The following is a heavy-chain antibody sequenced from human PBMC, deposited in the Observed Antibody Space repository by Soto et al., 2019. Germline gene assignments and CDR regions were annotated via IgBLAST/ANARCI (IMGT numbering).Heavy chain of an antibody. D-gene: IGHD6-19*01. CDR1: GYSFTSYW. CDR3: ARSSGCFFYYSASGMDD. Sequence: GESLKISCKGSGYSFTSYWIGWVRQMPVKGLEWMGIICPGDSDTRYSPSFQGQVTISADKSISTAYLQWSSLKASDTAMYYCARSSGCFFYYSASGMDDWCHGRTFTDS. V-gene: IGHV5-51*01. J-gene: IGHJ6*02. CDR2: ICPGDSDT.